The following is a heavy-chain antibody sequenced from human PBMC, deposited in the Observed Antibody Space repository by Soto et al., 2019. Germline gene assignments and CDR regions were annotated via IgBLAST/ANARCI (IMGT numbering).Heavy chain of an antibody. V-gene: IGHV1-8*01. J-gene: IGHJ4*02. CDR2: MNPNSGNT. D-gene: IGHD1-1*01. CDR3: ARAWGTPRDY. CDR1: GYTFISYD. Sequence: QVQLVQSGAEVKKPGASVKVSCKASGYTFISYDINWVRQATGQGLVWRGWMNPNSGNTGYAQKFQGRGTMTRNTSISTAYMELSSLTSEDTAVYYCARAWGTPRDYWGQGTLVTVAS.